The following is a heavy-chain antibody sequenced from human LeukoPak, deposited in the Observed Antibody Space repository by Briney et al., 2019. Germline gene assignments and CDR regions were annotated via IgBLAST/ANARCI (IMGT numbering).Heavy chain of an antibody. J-gene: IGHJ4*02. CDR2: IHNDESSS. V-gene: IGHV3-74*01. CDR3: ARGDLAVVAAIDY. D-gene: IGHD2-15*01. Sequence: PGGALRLSCEVSGFTFSSYWMHWVRQAPGKGLVWVSRIHNDESSSSHADSVKGRFTISRDNARNTLYLQMNSLRVEDTGVYYCARGDLAVVAAIDYWGQGTLVTVSS. CDR1: GFTFSSYW.